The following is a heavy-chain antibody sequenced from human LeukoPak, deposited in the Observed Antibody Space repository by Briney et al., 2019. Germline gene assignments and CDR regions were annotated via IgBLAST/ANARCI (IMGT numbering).Heavy chain of an antibody. Sequence: GGSLRLSCTASGFTFSAYAMSWVRQAPGKGLEWVSVIYSDGTTYYADSVKGRFTISRDNSKNTLFLQMNSLRAEDTAVYYCTSLDNSSWYGDWGQGTLVTVSS. J-gene: IGHJ4*02. CDR3: TSLDNSSWYGD. CDR1: GFTFSAYA. D-gene: IGHD6-13*01. V-gene: IGHV3-53*01. CDR2: IYSDGTT.